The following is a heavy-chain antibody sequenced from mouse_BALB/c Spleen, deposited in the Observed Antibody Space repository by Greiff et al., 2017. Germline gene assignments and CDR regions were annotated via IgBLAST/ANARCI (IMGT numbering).Heavy chain of an antibody. CDR1: GYTFTSYW. V-gene: IGHV1-69*02. CDR2: IYPSDSYT. Sequence: QVQLKQPGAELVRPGASVKLSCKASGYTFTSYWINWVKQRPGQGLEWIGNIYPSDSYTNYNQKFKDKATLTVDKSSSTAYMQLSSPTSEDSAVNYCTREDYRYDTFAYWGQGTLVTVSA. D-gene: IGHD2-14*01. CDR3: TREDYRYDTFAY. J-gene: IGHJ3*01.